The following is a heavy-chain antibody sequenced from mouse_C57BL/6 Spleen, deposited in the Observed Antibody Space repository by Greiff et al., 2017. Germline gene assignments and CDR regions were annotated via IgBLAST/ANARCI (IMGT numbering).Heavy chain of an antibody. CDR2: IDPSDSYT. Sequence: QVQLKQPGAELVRPGTSVKLSCKASGYTFTSYWMHWVKQRPGQGLEWIGGIDPSDSYTYYNQKFKGKATLTVDTSSSTAYMQLSSLTSEDSAVYSCARSHYCGGNYYAMDYWGQGTSVTVSS. D-gene: IGHD1-1*01. CDR1: GYTFTSYW. J-gene: IGHJ4*01. CDR3: ARSHYCGGNYYAMDY. V-gene: IGHV1-59*01.